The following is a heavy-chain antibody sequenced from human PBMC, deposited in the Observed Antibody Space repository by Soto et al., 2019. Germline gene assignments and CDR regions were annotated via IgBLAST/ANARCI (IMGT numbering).Heavy chain of an antibody. D-gene: IGHD6-19*01. CDR1: GCSISSGYY. Sequence: SETLSLTCAFSGCSISSGYYWGWIRQPPGKGLEWIGSIYHSGSTYYNPSLKSRVTISVDTSKNQFSLKLSSVTAADTAVYYCARVGQWLDNYYFEYWGQGTLVTVSS. CDR2: IYHSGST. CDR3: ARVGQWLDNYYFEY. J-gene: IGHJ4*02. V-gene: IGHV4-38-2*01.